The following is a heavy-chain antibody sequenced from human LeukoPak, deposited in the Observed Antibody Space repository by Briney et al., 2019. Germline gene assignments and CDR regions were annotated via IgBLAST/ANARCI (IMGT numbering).Heavy chain of an antibody. D-gene: IGHD3-9*01. Sequence: SETLSLTCTVSGGSINSYYWSWIRQPAGKGLEWIGRIYTSGSTNYNPSLKSRVTMSVDTSKNQFSLKLSSVTAADTAVYYCAGYAAIPDILGPFDYWGQGTLVTVSS. CDR1: GGSINSYY. V-gene: IGHV4-4*07. CDR3: AGYAAIPDILGPFDY. CDR2: IYTSGST. J-gene: IGHJ4*02.